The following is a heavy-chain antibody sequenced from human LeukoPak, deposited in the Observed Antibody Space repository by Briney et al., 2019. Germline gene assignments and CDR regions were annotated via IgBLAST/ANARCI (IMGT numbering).Heavy chain of an antibody. Sequence: GGSLRLSCAASGFTFSNYGMNWVRQAPGKGLEWVSALSSSGGSTYYADSVKGRFTISRDNSKNTLYLQMNSLRAEDTAVYYCASGSPVANWFDPWGQGTLVTVSS. CDR1: GFTFSNYG. CDR2: LSSSGGST. V-gene: IGHV3-23*01. CDR3: ASGSPVANWFDP. J-gene: IGHJ5*02. D-gene: IGHD2-15*01.